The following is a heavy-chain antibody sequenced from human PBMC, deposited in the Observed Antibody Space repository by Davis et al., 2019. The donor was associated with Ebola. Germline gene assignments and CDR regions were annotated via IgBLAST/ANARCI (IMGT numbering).Heavy chain of an antibody. CDR3: AKREMGSIDY. CDR1: GFTFSSYS. J-gene: IGHJ4*02. D-gene: IGHD1-26*01. CDR2: ISRSSDNI. Sequence: GESLKISCAASGFTFSSYSMNWVRQAPGKGLEWVSCISRSSDNIYYADSVKGRFTISRDNSQDTLYLRMNSLRAEDTAVYYCAKREMGSIDYWGQGALVTVSS. V-gene: IGHV3-21*01.